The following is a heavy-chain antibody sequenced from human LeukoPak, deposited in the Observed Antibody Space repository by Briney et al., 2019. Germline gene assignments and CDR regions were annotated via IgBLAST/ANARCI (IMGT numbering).Heavy chain of an antibody. CDR3: ARDPPMTTVTTGNDY. CDR2: IIPIFGTA. Sequence: ASVEVSCKASGGTFSSYAISWVRQAPGQGLEWMGGIIPIFGTANYAQKFQGRVTITADESTSTAYMELSSLRSEDTAVYYCARDPPMTTVTTGNDYWGQGTLVTVSS. D-gene: IGHD4-17*01. V-gene: IGHV1-69*13. CDR1: GGTFSSYA. J-gene: IGHJ4*02.